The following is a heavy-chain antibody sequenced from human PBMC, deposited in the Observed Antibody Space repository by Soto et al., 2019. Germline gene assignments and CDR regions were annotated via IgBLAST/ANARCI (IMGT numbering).Heavy chain of an antibody. CDR3: ARYYYVSGTYYDNWFDP. J-gene: IGHJ5*02. D-gene: IGHD3-10*01. Sequence: PSQTLSLTCTVSGDSISSGDNFWSWIRQPPGKGLEWIGHIYYSGSTYYNPSLKSRVAISVDTSKNQVSLKVNSVTAADTALYFCARYYYVSGTYYDNWFDPWGQGTLVTVSS. CDR2: IYYSGST. V-gene: IGHV4-30-4*01. CDR1: GDSISSGDNF.